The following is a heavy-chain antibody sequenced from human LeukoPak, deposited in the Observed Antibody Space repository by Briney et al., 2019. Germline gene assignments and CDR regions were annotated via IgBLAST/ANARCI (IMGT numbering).Heavy chain of an antibody. J-gene: IGHJ4*02. V-gene: IGHV4-34*01. CDR2: INHSGST. CDR3: ARRRVSGYSSGWYSGAEDY. Sequence: SESLSLTCAVYGGSFSGYYWSWIRQPPGKGLEWIGEINHSGSTNYNPSLKSRVTISVDTSKNQFSLKLSSVTAADTAVYYCARRRVSGYSSGWYSGAEDYWGQGTLVTVSS. CDR1: GGSFSGYY. D-gene: IGHD6-19*01.